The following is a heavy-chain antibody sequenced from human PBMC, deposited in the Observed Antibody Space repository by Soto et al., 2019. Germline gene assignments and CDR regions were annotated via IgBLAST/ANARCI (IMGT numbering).Heavy chain of an antibody. CDR2: IIPILGIA. CDR3: ATTSGGYCSSTSCISFDY. Sequence: QVQLVQSGAEVKKPGSSVKVSCKASGGTFSSYTISWVRQAPGQGLEWMGRIIPILGIANYAQKFQGRVTITADKSTSTAYMDLSSLRSEDTAVYYCATTSGGYCSSTSCISFDYWGQGTLVTVSS. CDR1: GGTFSSYT. V-gene: IGHV1-69*02. D-gene: IGHD2-2*01. J-gene: IGHJ4*02.